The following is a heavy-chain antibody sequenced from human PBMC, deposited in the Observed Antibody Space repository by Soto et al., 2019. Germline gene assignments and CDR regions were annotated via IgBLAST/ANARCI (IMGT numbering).Heavy chain of an antibody. D-gene: IGHD3-10*01. V-gene: IGHV1-18*01. CDR3: ARNYCSGSYQMGLFDP. Sequence: QVQLVQSGAEVKKPGASVKVSCKASGYTFTSYGISWVRQAPGQGLEWMGWISAYNGNTNYAQKLQGRVTMTTDTSTSTAFMVLRSLRSDDTAVYYCARNYCSGSYQMGLFDPWGQGTLVTVSS. J-gene: IGHJ5*02. CDR1: GYTFTSYG. CDR2: ISAYNGNT.